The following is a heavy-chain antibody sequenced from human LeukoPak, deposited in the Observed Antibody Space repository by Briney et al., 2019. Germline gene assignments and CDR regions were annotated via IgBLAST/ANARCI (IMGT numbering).Heavy chain of an antibody. V-gene: IGHV4-38-2*02. D-gene: IGHD6-13*01. CDR1: GYSISSGYY. Sequence: SETLSLTCIVSGYSISSGYYWGWIRQPPGKGLEWIGSIYNSGSTYYNPSLKSRVTISVDTSKNQFSLKLRSVTAADTAMYYCARAYSSSWYYNWFDPWGQGTLVTVSS. CDR3: ARAYSSSWYYNWFDP. J-gene: IGHJ5*02. CDR2: IYNSGST.